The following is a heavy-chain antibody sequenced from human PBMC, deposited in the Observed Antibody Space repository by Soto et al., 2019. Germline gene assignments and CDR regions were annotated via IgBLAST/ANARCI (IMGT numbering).Heavy chain of an antibody. CDR2: IYYSGST. CDR3: ARTVIVVVPAAIRRYNWFDR. CDR1: GGSISSYY. Sequence: SETLSLTCTVSGGSISSYYWSWIRQPPGKGLEWIGDIYYSGSTNYNPSLKSQVTISVDTSKNQFSLKLSSVTAADTAVYYCARTVIVVVPAAIRRYNWFDRWGQGTLVTVSS. J-gene: IGHJ5*02. V-gene: IGHV4-59*01. D-gene: IGHD2-2*01.